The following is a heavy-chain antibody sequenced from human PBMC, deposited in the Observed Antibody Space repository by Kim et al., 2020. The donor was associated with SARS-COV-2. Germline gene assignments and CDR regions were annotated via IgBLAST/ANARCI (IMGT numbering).Heavy chain of an antibody. CDR1: GFTFSTYA. J-gene: IGHJ6*01. Sequence: GGSLRLSCAASGFTFSTYAMNWIRQVPGKGLEWVSAIDGGGGATFDADFLGGRFIVSRDNSKSVLYLQMNNLRDEDTAVYFCARRFPTGHVLVGSGAMDV. D-gene: IGHD2-21*01. V-gene: IGHV3-23*01. CDR2: IDGGGGAT. CDR3: ARRFPTGHVLVGSGAMDV.